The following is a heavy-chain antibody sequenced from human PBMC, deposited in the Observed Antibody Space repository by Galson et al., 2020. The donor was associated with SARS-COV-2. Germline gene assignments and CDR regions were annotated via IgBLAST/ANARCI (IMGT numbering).Heavy chain of an antibody. Sequence: ASVKVSCKASGYTFTSYDINWVRQATGQGLEWMGWMNPNSGNTGYAQKFQGRVTMTRNTSISTAYMELSSLRSEDTAVYYCASGSGYSYGYLFGPDYYYGMDVWGQGTTVTVSS. J-gene: IGHJ6*02. CDR1: GYTFTSYD. V-gene: IGHV1-8*01. CDR3: ASGSGYSYGYLFGPDYYYGMDV. D-gene: IGHD5-18*01. CDR2: MNPNSGNT.